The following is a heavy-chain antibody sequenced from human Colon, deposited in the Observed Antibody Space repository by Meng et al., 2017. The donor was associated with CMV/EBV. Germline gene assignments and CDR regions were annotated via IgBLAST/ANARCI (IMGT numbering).Heavy chain of an antibody. CDR3: AILAVAAAGNAFDI. J-gene: IGHJ3*02. V-gene: IGHV3-23*01. Sequence: GGSLRLSCAGSGFSFISFAISWVPQAPGKGLEWVSLIRDTGARTYYADPVKGRFTISRDNSKNALFLEMNSLRAEDTAVYYCAILAVAAAGNAFDIWGQGTMVTVSS. D-gene: IGHD2-15*01. CDR1: GFSFISFA. CDR2: IRDTGART.